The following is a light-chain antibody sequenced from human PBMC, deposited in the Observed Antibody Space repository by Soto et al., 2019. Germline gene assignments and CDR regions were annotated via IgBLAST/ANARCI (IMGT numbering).Light chain of an antibody. CDR1: QSVSSSY. J-gene: IGKJ3*01. CDR3: QQYGSSLFT. Sequence: EIVLTPSPGTLSLSPGERATLSCRASQSVSSSYLAWYQQKPGQAPRLLIYGASSRATGIPDRFSGSGSGTDFTLTISRLEPEDFAVYYCQQYGSSLFTFGPGNKVDIK. V-gene: IGKV3-20*01. CDR2: GAS.